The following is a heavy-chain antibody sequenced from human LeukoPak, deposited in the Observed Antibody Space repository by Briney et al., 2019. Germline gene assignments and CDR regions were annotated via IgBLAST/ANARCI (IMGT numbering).Heavy chain of an antibody. CDR2: INHSGST. Sequence: PSETLSLTCAVYGGSFSGYYWSWIRKPPGKGLEWIGEINHSGSTNYNPSLKSRVTISVDTSKNQFSLKLSSVTAADTAVYYCARGCDFWSGYYCADYWGQGTLVTVSS. CDR3: ARGCDFWSGYYCADY. V-gene: IGHV4-34*01. CDR1: GGSFSGYY. D-gene: IGHD3-3*01. J-gene: IGHJ4*02.